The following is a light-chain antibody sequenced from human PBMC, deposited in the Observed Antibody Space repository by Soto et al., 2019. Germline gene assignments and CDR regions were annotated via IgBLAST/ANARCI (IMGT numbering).Light chain of an antibody. CDR1: SSNIGAHFD. Sequence: QSVLTQPPSVSGAPGQSVTISCTGDSSNIGAHFDVHWYQHRPGTAPKLLIYDNNNQPSGVPARFSGSTSGTSASLAIAGLQAEDEADYYCQSSDGRPSALFGGGTKLTVL. CDR2: DNN. V-gene: IGLV1-40*01. J-gene: IGLJ2*01. CDR3: QSSDGRPSAL.